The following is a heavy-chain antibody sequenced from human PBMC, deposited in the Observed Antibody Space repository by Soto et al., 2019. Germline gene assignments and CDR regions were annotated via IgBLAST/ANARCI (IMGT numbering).Heavy chain of an antibody. CDR2: INYRGST. V-gene: IGHV4-31*03. D-gene: IGHD2-15*01. CDR3: ARDAPGVAPY. CDR1: GGSINSGDSY. J-gene: IGHJ4*02. Sequence: QVQLQESGPGLVRPSQTLSLICTVSGGSINSGDSYWNWLRQHPEKGLEWIGYINYRGSTFYNPSLKSRIIISVDTSKNQFSLKLSSVTAADTAVYYCARDAPGVAPYWGQGTLFTVSS.